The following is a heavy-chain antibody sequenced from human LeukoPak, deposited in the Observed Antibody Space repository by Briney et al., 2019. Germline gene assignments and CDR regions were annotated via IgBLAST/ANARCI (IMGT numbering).Heavy chain of an antibody. CDR3: ASPGDSGSYQLDY. Sequence: GGSLRLSCAASGFTFSNSGMHWVRQAPGKGLEWVAVIRYDGTNAYYADSVRGRFTISRDNSNNTLYLQMNSLRAEDTAVYYCASPGDSGSYQLDYWGQGTLVTVSS. CDR1: GFTFSNSG. CDR2: IRYDGTNA. D-gene: IGHD3-10*01. V-gene: IGHV3-33*01. J-gene: IGHJ4*02.